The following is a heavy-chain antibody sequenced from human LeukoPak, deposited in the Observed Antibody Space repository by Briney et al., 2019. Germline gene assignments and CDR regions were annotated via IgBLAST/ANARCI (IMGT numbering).Heavy chain of an antibody. CDR1: GFTFSDYY. CDR3: ARRGAVAEF. Sequence: PGGSLRLSCAASGFTFSDYYMSWIRQAPGKGLEWVSYVSPSGTTIYYADSVKGRFTISRDNAKDSLYLQMNTLRAEDTAVYYCARRGAVAEFWGQGTLVTVSS. V-gene: IGHV3-11*01. D-gene: IGHD6-19*01. CDR2: VSPSGTTI. J-gene: IGHJ1*01.